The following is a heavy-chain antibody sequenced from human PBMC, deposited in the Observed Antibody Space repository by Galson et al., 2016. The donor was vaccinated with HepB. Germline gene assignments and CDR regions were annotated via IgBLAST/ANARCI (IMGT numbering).Heavy chain of an antibody. CDR2: ISASGGYI. Sequence: SLRLSCAASGFTFSSYAMSWVRQAPGKGLEWVSFISASGGYIRYADSVKGRFTISRDTSKNTLFLQMNSLRPEDTAVYFCAKDTACTSTSCPDFFYYWGQGTLVTVSS. V-gene: IGHV3-23*01. CDR1: GFTFSSYA. D-gene: IGHD2-2*01. CDR3: AKDTACTSTSCPDFFYY. J-gene: IGHJ4*02.